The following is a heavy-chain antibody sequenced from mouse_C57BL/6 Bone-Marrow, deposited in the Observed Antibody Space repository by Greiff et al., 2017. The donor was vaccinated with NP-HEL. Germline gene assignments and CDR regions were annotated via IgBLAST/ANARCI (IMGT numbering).Heavy chain of an antibody. J-gene: IGHJ3*01. CDR1: GFTFSSYA. D-gene: IGHD2-5*01. CDR3: TRAPFYYSNYPAWFAY. CDR2: ISSGGDYI. V-gene: IGHV5-9-1*02. Sequence: EVQLVESGEGLVKPGGSLKLSCAASGFTFSSYAMSWVRQTPEKRLEWVAYISSGGDYIYYADTVKGRFTISRDNARNTLSLQISSLKSEDTAMYYCTRAPFYYSNYPAWFAYWGQGTLVTVSA.